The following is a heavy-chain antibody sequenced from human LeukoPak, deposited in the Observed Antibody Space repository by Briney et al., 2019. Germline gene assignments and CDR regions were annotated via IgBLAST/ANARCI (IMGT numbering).Heavy chain of an antibody. V-gene: IGHV3-48*01. J-gene: IGHJ4*02. CDR2: IGIDSGNT. CDR1: GFTFSDYS. D-gene: IGHD5-24*01. CDR3: ARDYKYAFDN. Sequence: GGSLRLSCAASGFTFSDYSMNWVRQAPGKGLEWISYIGIDSGNTNYADSVKGRFTISGDKAKNSPYLQMNSLRVEDTAVYYCARDYKYAFDNWGQGTLVTVSS.